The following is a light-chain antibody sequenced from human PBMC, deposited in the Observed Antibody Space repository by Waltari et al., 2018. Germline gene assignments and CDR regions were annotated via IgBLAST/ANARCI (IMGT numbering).Light chain of an antibody. CDR1: SSNIGASYD. Sequence: QSVLAQPSSVSGAPGQRVAISCTGSSSNIGASYDVNWYQQLPGTAPKLLIYGTFNRPSGVPDRFSGSKSGASASLAITGLQGGDEADYYCQSYDSSLRGWVFGGGTKLTVL. V-gene: IGLV1-40*01. J-gene: IGLJ3*02. CDR3: QSYDSSLRGWV. CDR2: GTF.